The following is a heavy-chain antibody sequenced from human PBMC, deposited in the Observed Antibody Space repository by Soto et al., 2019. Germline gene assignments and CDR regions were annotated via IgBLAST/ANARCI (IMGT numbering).Heavy chain of an antibody. CDR3: ARIKVVEWFCRNVDVYDMDV. CDR2: ISSDSTTI. J-gene: IGHJ6*02. CDR1: GFTFSSYA. V-gene: IGHV3-48*02. D-gene: IGHD3-3*01. Sequence: EVQLVESGGGLVEPGGSLRLSCAASGFTFSSYAMNWVRQAPGKGLEWVSYISSDSTTIYYADSVKGRFTVSRDNANNSLYMQMNSLREEDVAVYYCARIKVVEWFCRNVDVYDMDVWGQGTPVTVSS.